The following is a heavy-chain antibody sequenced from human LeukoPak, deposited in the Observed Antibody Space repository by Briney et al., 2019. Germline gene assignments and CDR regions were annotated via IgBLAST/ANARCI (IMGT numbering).Heavy chain of an antibody. Sequence: GGSLRLSCAASGFTFSSYWMSWVRQAPGKGLEWVANIKQDGSEKYYVGSVKGRFTISRENSKNTLYLQMNSLRAEDTAVYYCAKGSGVAATLVPFDYWGQGTLVTVSS. CDR1: GFTFSSYW. V-gene: IGHV3-7*01. CDR3: AKGSGVAATLVPFDY. J-gene: IGHJ4*02. CDR2: IKQDGSEK. D-gene: IGHD2-15*01.